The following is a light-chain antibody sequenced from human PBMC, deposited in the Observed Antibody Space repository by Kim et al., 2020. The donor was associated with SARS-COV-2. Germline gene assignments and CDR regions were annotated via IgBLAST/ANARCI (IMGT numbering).Light chain of an antibody. J-gene: IGLJ1*01. Sequence: VSQGQTATITCAGVALPGKHASWYQQKSGQAPCLVINKDSERPSGIRERFSGSRSGTTVMLTISGVQAEDDADYYCPSADSSGTYVFGSGTKVTVL. CDR2: KDS. V-gene: IGLV3-25*03. CDR3: PSADSSGTYV. CDR1: ALPGKH.